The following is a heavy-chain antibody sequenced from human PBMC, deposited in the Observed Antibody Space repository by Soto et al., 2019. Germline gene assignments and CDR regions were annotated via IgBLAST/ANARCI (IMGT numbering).Heavy chain of an antibody. Sequence: ASVKVSCKASGGTFSIYAISWVRQAPGQGLEWMGGIIPIFATANYAQKFRGRVTVTADESTGTAYMGLSSLRSEDTSVYYCARAGVPDYGDYEVPRGGIGDYWGPGTRVTVSS. CDR3: ARAGVPDYGDYEVPRGGIGDY. D-gene: IGHD4-17*01. V-gene: IGHV1-69*13. J-gene: IGHJ4*02. CDR1: GGTFSIYA. CDR2: IIPIFATA.